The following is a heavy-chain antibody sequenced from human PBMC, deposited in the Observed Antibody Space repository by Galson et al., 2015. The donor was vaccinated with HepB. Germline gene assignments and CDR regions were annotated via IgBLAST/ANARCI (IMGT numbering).Heavy chain of an antibody. Sequence: SLRLSCAASGFTFSSYGMHWVRQAPGKGLEWVAVISYDGSNKYYADSVKGRFTISRDNSKNTLYLQMNSLRAEDTAVYYCANRLIVGANDAFDIWGQGTMVTVSS. D-gene: IGHD1-26*01. CDR1: GFTFSSYG. CDR2: ISYDGSNK. CDR3: ANRLIVGANDAFDI. V-gene: IGHV3-30*18. J-gene: IGHJ3*02.